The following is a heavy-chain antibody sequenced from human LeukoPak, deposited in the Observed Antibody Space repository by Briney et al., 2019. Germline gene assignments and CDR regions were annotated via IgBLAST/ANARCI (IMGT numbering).Heavy chain of an antibody. J-gene: IGHJ4*02. Sequence: GGSLRLSCAASGFTFSSYAMHWVRQAPGKGLEWVAVISYDGSNKYYADSVKGRFTISRDNSKNTLYLQMNSLRAEDTAVYYCARPNRGLLWFGELLNSRAHLDYWGQGTLVTVSS. CDR3: ARPNRGLLWFGELLNSRAHLDY. V-gene: IGHV3-30*04. CDR1: GFTFSSYA. D-gene: IGHD3-10*01. CDR2: ISYDGSNK.